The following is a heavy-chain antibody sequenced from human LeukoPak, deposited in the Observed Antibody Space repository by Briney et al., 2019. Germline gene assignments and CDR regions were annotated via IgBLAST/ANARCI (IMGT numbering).Heavy chain of an antibody. D-gene: IGHD3-3*01. Sequence: HPGGSLRLSCAASGFTFSSYGMHWARQAPGKGLEWVAVIWYDGSNKYYADSVKGRFTIPRDNSKNTLYLQMNSLRAEDTAVYYCARDRVPGGYYDFWSGYYSDFDYWGQGTLVTVSS. CDR1: GFTFSSYG. V-gene: IGHV3-33*01. CDR3: ARDRVPGGYYDFWSGYYSDFDY. CDR2: IWYDGSNK. J-gene: IGHJ4*02.